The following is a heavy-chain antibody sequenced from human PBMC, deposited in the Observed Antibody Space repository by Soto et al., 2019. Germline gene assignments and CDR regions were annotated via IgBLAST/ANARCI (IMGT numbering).Heavy chain of an antibody. V-gene: IGHV3-53*02. CDR2: IYSGGST. CDR1: GFTVSSNY. Sequence: EVQLVETGGGLIQPGGSLRLSCAASGFTVSSNYMSWVRQAPGKGLEWVSVIYSGGSTYYADSVKGRFTISRDNSKNTLYLQMNSLRAEDTDVYYCARANSSSWYWNFDYWGQGTLVTVSS. D-gene: IGHD6-13*01. J-gene: IGHJ4*02. CDR3: ARANSSSWYWNFDY.